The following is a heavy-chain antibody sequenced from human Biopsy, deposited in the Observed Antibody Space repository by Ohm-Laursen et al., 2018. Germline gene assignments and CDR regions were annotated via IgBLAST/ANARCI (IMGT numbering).Heavy chain of an antibody. CDR3: ASDRDSSGSCRLNL. Sequence: SLRLSCAASGLSFSTYGMHWVRQAPGKGLEWVAVIWYDGSKKYYADSVKGRFTITRDNSKNTLYLQMNSLRAEDTAVYYCASDRDSSGSCRLNLWGQGTLVTVSS. CDR2: IWYDGSKK. V-gene: IGHV3-33*01. D-gene: IGHD6-19*01. CDR1: GLSFSTYG. J-gene: IGHJ5*02.